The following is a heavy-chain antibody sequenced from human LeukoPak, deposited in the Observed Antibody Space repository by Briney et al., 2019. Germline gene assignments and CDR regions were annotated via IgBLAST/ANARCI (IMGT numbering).Heavy chain of an antibody. J-gene: IGHJ4*02. CDR1: GFTFSDYG. CDR3: ARGGSGYSYGKIDY. D-gene: IGHD5-18*01. CDR2: TSYDGSNK. V-gene: IGHV3-30*03. Sequence: GRSLRLSCAASGFTFSDYGMHWVRQAPGKGLEWVAVTSYDGSNKYYADSVKGRFTISRDNSKNTLYLHMNSLRTEDTAVYYCARGGSGYSYGKIDYWGQGTLVTVSS.